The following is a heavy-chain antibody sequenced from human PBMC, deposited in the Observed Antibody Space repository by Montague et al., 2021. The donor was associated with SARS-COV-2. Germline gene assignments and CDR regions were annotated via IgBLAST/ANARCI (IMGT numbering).Heavy chain of an antibody. CDR1: GGSISRSSYY. CDR2: MYYSGST. D-gene: IGHD3-10*01. V-gene: IGHV4-39*01. Sequence: SETLSLTCTVSGGSISRSSYYWGWIRQPPGKGLEWIGSMYYSGSTYYNASLKSRVTISVDTSKNQFSLKLNSVTAADTAVYYCARHGWNDSGSFHFDYWGQGTLGTVSS. CDR3: ARHGWNDSGSFHFDY. J-gene: IGHJ4*02.